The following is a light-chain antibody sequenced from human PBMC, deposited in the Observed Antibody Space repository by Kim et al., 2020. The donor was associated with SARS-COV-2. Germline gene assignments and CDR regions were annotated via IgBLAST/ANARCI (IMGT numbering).Light chain of an antibody. V-gene: IGKV3-20*01. Sequence: EIVLTQSPDTLSLSPGERATLSCRASQTVSSRSVNWYQQKPGQAPRLLIYDAYRRATGVPDRFRGSGSGTDFTLTISRLEPEDFAVYHCQQYGSLPWTFGRGTKVDIK. CDR2: DAY. J-gene: IGKJ1*01. CDR1: QTVSSRS. CDR3: QQYGSLPWT.